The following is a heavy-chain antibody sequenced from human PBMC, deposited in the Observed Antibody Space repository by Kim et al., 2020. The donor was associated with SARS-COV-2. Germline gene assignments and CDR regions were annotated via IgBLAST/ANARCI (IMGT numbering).Heavy chain of an antibody. D-gene: IGHD3-22*01. V-gene: IGHV4-31*03. CDR1: GGSISSGGYY. Sequence: SETLSLTCTVSGGSISSGGYYWSWIRQLPGKGLEWIGYVYYSGSTYYNPSLKSRVTISVDTSKNQISLKLSSVTAADTAVYYCAGKYYYDSSGYIYYFDYWGQGTLVTVSS. CDR3: AGKYYYDSSGYIYYFDY. CDR2: VYYSGST. J-gene: IGHJ4*02.